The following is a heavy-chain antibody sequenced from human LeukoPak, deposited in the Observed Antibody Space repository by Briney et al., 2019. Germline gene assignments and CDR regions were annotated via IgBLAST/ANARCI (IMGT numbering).Heavy chain of an antibody. J-gene: IGHJ3*02. CDR2: VYYSGST. Sequence: SETLSLTCNVSGGSISSGNYYWDWIRQPPGKGLEWIGSVYYSGSTYYNPSLKSRVTISVDTSKNQFSLKLSSVTAADTAVYYCARPCYDKKAFDIWSQGTMLTVSS. CDR1: GGSISSGNYY. CDR3: ARPCYDKKAFDI. V-gene: IGHV4-39*01. D-gene: IGHD3-22*01.